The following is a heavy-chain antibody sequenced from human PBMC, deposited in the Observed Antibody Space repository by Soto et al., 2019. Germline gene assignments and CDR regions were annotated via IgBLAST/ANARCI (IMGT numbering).Heavy chain of an antibody. J-gene: IGHJ5*02. CDR2: ISSGGRT. V-gene: IGHV4-31*03. CDR3: ARIPYYCGSSGYFPFDI. D-gene: IGHD3-22*01. CDR1: GGSVGSGGYY. Sequence: SETLSLTCPVSGGSVGSGGYYWSWFRKHPGKGLEWVGDISSGGRTYYTPSLKSRVTMSIDTSKKDFSLKLNSVTAADTAVYYCARIPYYCGSSGYFPFDIGSQGATVTVSS.